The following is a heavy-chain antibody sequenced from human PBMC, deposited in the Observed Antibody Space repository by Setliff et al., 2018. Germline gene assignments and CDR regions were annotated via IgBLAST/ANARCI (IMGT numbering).Heavy chain of an antibody. V-gene: IGHV4-39*07. CDR3: ARMSGFLYMDV. J-gene: IGHJ6*03. Sequence: PSETLSLTCTVSGASVSGNSYYWGWIRQPPGKGLEWIGSMYYGGGGSTYYNPSLKSRVTISLDTSKSQFFLKLDSVTAADTAVYYCARMSGFLYMDVWGKGTPVTVSS. D-gene: IGHD3-3*01. CDR2: MYYGGGGST. CDR1: GASVSGNSYY.